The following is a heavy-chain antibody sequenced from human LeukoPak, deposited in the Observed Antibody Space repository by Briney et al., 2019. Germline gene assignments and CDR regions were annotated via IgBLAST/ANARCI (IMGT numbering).Heavy chain of an antibody. D-gene: IGHD3-22*01. CDR2: IIPIFGTA. J-gene: IGHJ4*02. CDR1: GCTFTSYA. V-gene: IGHV1-69*13. CDR3: ARELDDSSGGIDY. Sequence: SVKVSCKPSGCTFTSYAISWVRQAAGQGLEWIAGIIPIFGTANYAQKLQGRVTITADESTSTAYMELSSLRSEDAAVYCCARELDDSSGGIDYWGQGTLVTVSS.